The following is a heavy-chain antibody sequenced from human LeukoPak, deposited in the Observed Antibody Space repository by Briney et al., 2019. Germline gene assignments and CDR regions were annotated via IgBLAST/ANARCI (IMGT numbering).Heavy chain of an antibody. CDR2: IGDDVVST. D-gene: IGHD3-9*01. V-gene: IGHV3-23*01. CDR3: ARDSPLLTV. J-gene: IGHJ4*02. CDR1: GFTFNSHA. Sequence: GGSLRLSCAASGFTFNSHAMSWVRQAPGKGLEWVSAIGDDVVSTYYAETVKGRFTISRDNSKNTLYLQMNSLRAEDTATYYCARDSPLLTVWGQGTLVTVSS.